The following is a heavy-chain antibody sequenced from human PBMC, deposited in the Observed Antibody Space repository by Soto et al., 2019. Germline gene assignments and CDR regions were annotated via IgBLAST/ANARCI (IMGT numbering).Heavy chain of an antibody. Sequence: GGSLRLSCAASGFTFSSYAMSWVRQAPGKGLEWVSAISGSGGSTYYADSVKGRFTISRDSSKNTLYLQMNSLGAEDTAVYYCAKDFSQQRWNYFDYWGQGTQVTVSS. V-gene: IGHV3-23*01. D-gene: IGHD6-13*01. CDR1: GFTFSSYA. CDR2: ISGSGGST. J-gene: IGHJ4*02. CDR3: AKDFSQQRWNYFDY.